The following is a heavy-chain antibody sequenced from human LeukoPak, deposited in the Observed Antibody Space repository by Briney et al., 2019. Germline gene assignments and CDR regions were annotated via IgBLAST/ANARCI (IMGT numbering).Heavy chain of an antibody. CDR1: GFTYSSYS. V-gene: IGHV3-21*01. Sequence: GGSLRHSCAASGFTYSSYSMNWVRQAPGKGLEWVSSISSSSSYIYYADSVKGRFTISRDNTKNSLYLQMNSLRAEDTAVYYWARGDSRGYDYWGQGTLVTVSS. D-gene: IGHD3-22*01. CDR2: ISSSSSYI. J-gene: IGHJ4*02. CDR3: ARGDSRGYDY.